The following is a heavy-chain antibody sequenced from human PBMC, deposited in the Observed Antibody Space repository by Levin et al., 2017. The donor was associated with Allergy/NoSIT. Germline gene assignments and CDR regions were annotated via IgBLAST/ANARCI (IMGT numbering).Heavy chain of an antibody. J-gene: IGHJ4*02. CDR1: GFTFSSYG. Sequence: PGGSLRLSCAASGFTFSSYGMHWVRQAPGKGLEWVAVISYDGSNKYYADSVKGRFTISRDNSKNTLYLQMNSLRAEDTAVYYCAGAAGADYWGQGTLVTVSS. D-gene: IGHD6-19*01. V-gene: IGHV3-30*03. CDR2: ISYDGSNK. CDR3: AGAAGADY.